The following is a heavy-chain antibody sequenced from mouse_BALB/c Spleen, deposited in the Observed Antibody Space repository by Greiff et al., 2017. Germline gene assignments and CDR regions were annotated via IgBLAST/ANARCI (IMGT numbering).Heavy chain of an antibody. CDR3: ARRDYYGSSYFDY. D-gene: IGHD1-1*01. CDR2: ISSGGST. J-gene: IGHJ2*01. Sequence: EVQRVESGGGLVQPGESLKLSCESNEYEFPSHDMSWVRQTPEKRLEWVASISSGGSTYYPDSVKGRFTISRDNARNILYLQMSSLRSEDTAMYYCARRDYYGSSYFDYWGQGTTLTVSS. V-gene: IGHV5-6-5*01. CDR1: EYEFPSHD.